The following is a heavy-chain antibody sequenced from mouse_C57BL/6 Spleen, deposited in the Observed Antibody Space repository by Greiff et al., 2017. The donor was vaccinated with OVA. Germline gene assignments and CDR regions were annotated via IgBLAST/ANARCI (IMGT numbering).Heavy chain of an antibody. V-gene: IGHV2-9-1*01. J-gene: IGHJ4*01. CDR1: GFSLTSYA. Sequence: VKLMESGPGLVAPSQSLSITCTVSGFSLTSYAISWVRQPPGKGLEWLGVIWTGGGTTYNSALKSRLSISKDNSKSQVFLKMNSLQTDDTARYYCARQLRSYAMDYWGQGTSVTVSS. CDR3: ARQLRSYAMDY. D-gene: IGHD3-2*02. CDR2: IWTGGGT.